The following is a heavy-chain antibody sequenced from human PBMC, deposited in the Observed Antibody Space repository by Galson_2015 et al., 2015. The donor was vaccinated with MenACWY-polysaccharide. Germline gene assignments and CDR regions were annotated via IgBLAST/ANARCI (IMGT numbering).Heavy chain of an antibody. D-gene: IGHD2-15*01. J-gene: IGHJ5*01. CDR2: ISGTSRSA. CDR1: GFTFSSYA. V-gene: IGHV3-23*01. Sequence: SLRLSCAASGFTFSSYAMSRARQAPGKGLEWVSGISGTSRSAYYADSVRGRFTISRDNSKNTLYLQMNSLRAEDTAVYYCAKTRSGTAGSLKNWFDSWGQGTLVTVSS. CDR3: AKTRSGTAGSLKNWFDS.